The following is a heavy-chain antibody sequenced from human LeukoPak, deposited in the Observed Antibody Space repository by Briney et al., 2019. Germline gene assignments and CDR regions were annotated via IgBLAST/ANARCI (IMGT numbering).Heavy chain of an antibody. Sequence: ASVKVSCKVSGYTLTELSMHWVRQAPGKGLEWMGGFDPEDGETIYAQKFQGRVTMTEDTSTDTAYMELSSLRSEDTAVYYCASSGYYQGWFDPWGQGTLVTVSS. CDR1: GYTLTELS. D-gene: IGHD3-22*01. CDR3: ASSGYYQGWFDP. J-gene: IGHJ5*02. V-gene: IGHV1-24*01. CDR2: FDPEDGET.